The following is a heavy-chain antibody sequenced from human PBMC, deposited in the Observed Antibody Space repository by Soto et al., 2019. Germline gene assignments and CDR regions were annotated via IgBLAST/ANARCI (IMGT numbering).Heavy chain of an antibody. CDR2: IYHSGST. CDR3: AAGAIFGVVPLDY. J-gene: IGHJ4*02. V-gene: IGHV4-30-2*01. CDR1: GGSISSGGYS. Sequence: QLQLQESGSGLVKPSQTLSLTCAVSGGSISSGGYSWSWIRQPPGKGLEWIGYIYHSGSTYYTPSRKSRVTISVDRDKNPFSLKLSSVTAADTAVYSCAAGAIFGVVPLDYWGQGTLVNVSS. D-gene: IGHD3-3*01.